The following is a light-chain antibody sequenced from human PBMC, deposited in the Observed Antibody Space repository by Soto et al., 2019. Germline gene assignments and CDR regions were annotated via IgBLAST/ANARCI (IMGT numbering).Light chain of an antibody. CDR2: RNN. Sequence: QSVLTQPPSASGTPGQRVTISCSGSSSNIGSNYVYWYQQLPGTAPKLLIYRNNQRPSGVPDRFSGSKSGTSASLAISGLLSENSADYYCAAWDDSLSGPVYVFGTGTKVXVL. J-gene: IGLJ1*01. CDR1: SSNIGSNY. V-gene: IGLV1-47*01. CDR3: AAWDDSLSGPVYV.